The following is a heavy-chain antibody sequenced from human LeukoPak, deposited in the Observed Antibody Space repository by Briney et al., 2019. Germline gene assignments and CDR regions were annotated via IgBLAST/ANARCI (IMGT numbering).Heavy chain of an antibody. CDR3: AKDVSDIVVVPAVHYGMDV. J-gene: IGHJ6*02. D-gene: IGHD2-2*01. V-gene: IGHV3-53*05. Sequence: GGSLRLSCAASGFTVSSNYMSWVRQAPGKGLEWVSVIYSGGSTYYADSVKGRFTISRDNSKNSLYLQMNSLRTEDTALYYCAKDVSDIVVVPAVHYGMDVWGQGTTVTVSS. CDR2: IYSGGST. CDR1: GFTVSSNY.